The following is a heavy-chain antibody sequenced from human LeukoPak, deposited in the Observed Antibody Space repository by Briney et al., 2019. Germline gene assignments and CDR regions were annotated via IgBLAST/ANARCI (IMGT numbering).Heavy chain of an antibody. J-gene: IGHJ4*02. CDR3: ARIDRSGFDY. CDR1: GGSISSSSYY. D-gene: IGHD3-16*02. Sequence: KTSETLSLTCTVSGGSISSSSYYWGWIRQPPGKGLEWIGSIYYSGSTYYNPSLKSRVTISVDTSKNQFSLKLSSVTAADTAVYYCARIDRSGFDYWGQGTLVTVSS. V-gene: IGHV4-39*07. CDR2: IYYSGST.